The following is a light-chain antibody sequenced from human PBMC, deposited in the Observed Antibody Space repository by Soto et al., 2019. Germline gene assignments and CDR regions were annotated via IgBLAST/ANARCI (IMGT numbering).Light chain of an antibody. CDR1: QSINSW. V-gene: IGKV1-39*01. CDR3: QQTYSSPRT. Sequence: IQMTQSPSSLSSSVVYXXTITFRASQSINSWLAWYQQKPGKAPKFLIYKASTLESGVPSRFTGSGSGTDFTLTISNLQPEDFAVYYCQQTYSSPRTFGQGTKVDI. J-gene: IGKJ1*01. CDR2: KAS.